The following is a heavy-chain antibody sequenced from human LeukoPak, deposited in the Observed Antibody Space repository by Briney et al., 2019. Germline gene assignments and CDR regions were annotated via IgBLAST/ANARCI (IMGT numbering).Heavy chain of an antibody. D-gene: IGHD1-1*01. CDR3: ARGRVSSSTWYSTYYYYFYMDV. V-gene: IGHV4-59*01. Sequence: KPSETLSLTCTVSGGSISSYYWTWIRQPPGKGLEWIGYVDHTGSTNFNPSLNGRASISRDTSKNLFSLRLRSVTAADTAVYFCARGRVSSSTWYSTYYYYFYMDVWGKGTTVTVSS. CDR1: GGSISSYY. CDR2: VDHTGST. J-gene: IGHJ6*03.